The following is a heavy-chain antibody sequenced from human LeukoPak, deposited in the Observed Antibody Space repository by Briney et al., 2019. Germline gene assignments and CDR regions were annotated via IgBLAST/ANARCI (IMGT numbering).Heavy chain of an antibody. CDR1: GGSFSGYY. CDR2: INHSGST. V-gene: IGHV4-34*01. J-gene: IGHJ6*02. Sequence: PSETLSLTCAVYGGSFSGYYWSWIRQPPGKGLEWIGEINHSGSTNYSPSLKSRVTISVDTSKNQFSLKLSSVTAADTAVYYCARARFGATYYYYGMDVWGQGTTITVSS. CDR3: ARARFGATYYYYGMDV. D-gene: IGHD3-10*01.